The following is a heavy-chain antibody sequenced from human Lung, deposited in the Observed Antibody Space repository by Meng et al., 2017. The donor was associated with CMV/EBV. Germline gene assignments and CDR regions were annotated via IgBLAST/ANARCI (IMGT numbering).Heavy chain of an antibody. CDR2: IYHSGTT. J-gene: IGHJ4*02. Sequence: SETLSLXCAVSGDSISNSNWWTWVRQPPGKGLEWIGEIYHSGTTNYNPSLKSRVTISVNKSKKQFSLMLTSVTVADTAVYYCARKASWLLSLDYWGQGTRVT. CDR1: GDSISNSNW. CDR3: ARKASWLLSLDY. V-gene: IGHV4-4*02. D-gene: IGHD3-9*01.